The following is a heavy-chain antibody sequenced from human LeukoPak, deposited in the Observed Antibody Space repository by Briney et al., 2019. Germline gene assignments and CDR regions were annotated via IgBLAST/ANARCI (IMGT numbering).Heavy chain of an antibody. CDR1: GFTFSSYS. J-gene: IGHJ4*02. Sequence: GGSLRLSCAASGFTFSSYSMNWVRQAPGKGLEWVGRIKSKPAGGTIDYAAPVKGRFTISRDDSKNTVYLQMNSLKTEDTAVYYCTTTYYYDRSGYSSYYWGQGTLVTVSS. D-gene: IGHD3-22*01. CDR3: TTTYYYDRSGYSSYY. CDR2: IKSKPAGGTI. V-gene: IGHV3-15*01.